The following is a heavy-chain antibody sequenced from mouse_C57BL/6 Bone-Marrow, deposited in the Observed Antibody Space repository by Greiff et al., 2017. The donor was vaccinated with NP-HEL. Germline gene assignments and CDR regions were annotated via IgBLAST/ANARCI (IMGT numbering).Heavy chain of an antibody. D-gene: IGHD1-1*01. V-gene: IGHV5-12*01. CDR3: ARPSLRYYAMDY. J-gene: IGHJ4*01. CDR2: ISNGGGST. Sequence: EVQLVESGGGLVQPGGSLKLSCAASGFTFSDYYMYWVRQTPEKRLEWVAYISNGGGSTYHPDTVKGRFTISRDNAKNTLYLQMSRLKSEDTAMYYCARPSLRYYAMDYWGQGTSVTVSS. CDR1: GFTFSDYY.